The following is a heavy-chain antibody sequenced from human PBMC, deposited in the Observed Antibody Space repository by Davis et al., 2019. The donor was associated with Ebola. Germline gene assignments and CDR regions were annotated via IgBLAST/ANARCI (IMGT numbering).Heavy chain of an antibody. V-gene: IGHV4-34*01. D-gene: IGHD3-10*01. J-gene: IGHJ4*02. CDR2: INHSGST. CDR1: GGSFSGYY. Sequence: MPSETLSLTCAVYGGSFSGYYWSWIRQPPGKGLEWIGEINHSGSTNYNPSLKSRVTISVDTSKNQFSLKLTSVTAADTAVYYCARHVSVANRGLLDYWGQGTLVTVSS. CDR3: ARHVSVANRGLLDY.